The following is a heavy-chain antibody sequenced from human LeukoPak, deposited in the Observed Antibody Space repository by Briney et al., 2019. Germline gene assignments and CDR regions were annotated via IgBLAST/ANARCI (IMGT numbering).Heavy chain of an antibody. CDR2: ISGSGGRT. J-gene: IGHJ5*02. Sequence: SLTLSCLPSGFSFRRYAMRWVRQAPGKGLEWVSAISGSGGRTYYADSVKGRFTISRDNSKETLYLQMNSLRAEDTAVYYCAKDMDIVVVAWFGPWGKGALVTVA. CDR1: GFSFRRYA. V-gene: IGHV3-23*01. D-gene: IGHD2-15*01. CDR3: AKDMDIVVVAWFGP.